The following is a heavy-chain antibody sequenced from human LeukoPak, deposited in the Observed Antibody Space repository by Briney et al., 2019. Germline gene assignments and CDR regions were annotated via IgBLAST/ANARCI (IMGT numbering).Heavy chain of an antibody. V-gene: IGHV3-48*03. CDR1: GFTFSSYE. J-gene: IGHJ4*02. Sequence: GGSLRLSCAVSGFTFSSYEMNWVRQAPGKGLEWVSYISSSGSTIYYADSVKGRFTISRDNAKNSLYLQMNSLRAEDTAVYHCGRYLRSMSGSIWGQGTLVTVS. CDR2: ISSSGSTI. CDR3: GRYLRSMSGSI. D-gene: IGHD1-1*01.